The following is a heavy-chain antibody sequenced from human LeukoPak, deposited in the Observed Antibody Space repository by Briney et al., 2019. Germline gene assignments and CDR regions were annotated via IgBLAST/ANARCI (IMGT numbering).Heavy chain of an antibody. J-gene: IGHJ6*02. CDR3: ARDHRYCSGGSCYSPPYYYYYYGMDV. CDR1: GGSFSGYY. CDR2: INHSGST. Sequence: SETLSLTCAVYGGSFSGYYWSWIRQPPGKGLEWIGEINHSGSTNYNPSLKSRVTISVDTSKNQFSLKLSSVTAADTAVYYCARDHRYCSGGSCYSPPYYYYYYGMDVWGQGTTVTVSS. V-gene: IGHV4-34*01. D-gene: IGHD2-15*01.